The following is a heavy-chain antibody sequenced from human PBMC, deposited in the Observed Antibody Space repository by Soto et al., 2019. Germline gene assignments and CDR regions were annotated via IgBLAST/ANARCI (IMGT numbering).Heavy chain of an antibody. CDR1: GYTFTSYY. D-gene: IGHD3-3*01. J-gene: IGHJ4*02. V-gene: IGHV1-46*01. CDR3: ARLLPYYDFWSGYYDY. CDR2: INPSGGST. Sequence: ASVKVSCKASGYTFTSYYMHWVRQAPGQGLEWMGIINPSGGSTSYAQKFQGRVTMTRDTSTSTVYMELSSLRSEDTAVYYCARLLPYYDFWSGYYDYWGQGTLVTVSS.